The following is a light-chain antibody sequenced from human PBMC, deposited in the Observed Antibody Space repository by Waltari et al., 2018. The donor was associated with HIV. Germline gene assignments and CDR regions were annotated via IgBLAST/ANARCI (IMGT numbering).Light chain of an antibody. V-gene: IGLV2-14*03. J-gene: IGLJ1*01. CDR2: DVK. CDR3: CSYTSGSTHV. CDR1: RRDLGDYNY. Sequence: QSALTQPASLSGSPGQSITISCSGFRRDLGDYNYVSWYQHYQGKVPKLIIYDVKYRPSGVSNRFSGSKSDSAAFLNISGLQTEDEAVYHCCSYTSGSTHVFGTGTEVTVL.